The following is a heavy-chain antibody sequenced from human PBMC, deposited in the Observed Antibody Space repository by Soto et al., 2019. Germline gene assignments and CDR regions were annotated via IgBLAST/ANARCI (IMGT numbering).Heavy chain of an antibody. CDR3: ARSEDTAMTYYYFDY. Sequence: GSLRLSCAASGFTFSTYAIHWVRQAPGKGLEWVAVISYDGSNKYYADSVKGRFTISRDNSKNTLYLQMNSLRAEDTAVYYCARSEDTAMTYYYFDYWGQGTLVTVSS. CDR2: ISYDGSNK. J-gene: IGHJ4*01. D-gene: IGHD5-18*01. V-gene: IGHV3-30-3*01. CDR1: GFTFSTYA.